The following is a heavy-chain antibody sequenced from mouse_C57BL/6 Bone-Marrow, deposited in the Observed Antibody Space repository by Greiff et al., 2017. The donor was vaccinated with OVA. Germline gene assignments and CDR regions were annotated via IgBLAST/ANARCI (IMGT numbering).Heavy chain of an antibody. Sequence: QVQLKQPGAELVKPGASVKLSCKASGYTFTSYWMQWVKQRPGQGLEWIGEIDPSDSYTNYNQKFKGKATLTVDTSSSTAYMQLSSLTSEDSAVYYCASGDYYGSRGYWGQGTTLTVSS. CDR2: IDPSDSYT. V-gene: IGHV1-50*01. CDR3: ASGDYYGSRGY. J-gene: IGHJ2*01. CDR1: GYTFTSYW. D-gene: IGHD1-1*01.